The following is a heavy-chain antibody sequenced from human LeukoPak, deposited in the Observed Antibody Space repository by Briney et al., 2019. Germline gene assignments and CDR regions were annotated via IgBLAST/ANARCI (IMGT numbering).Heavy chain of an antibody. Sequence: ASVKVSCKASGYTFTSYAMHWVRQAPGQRLEWMGWINAGSGNTRYSQKFQGRVTMTRDTSASTVYMDLSSLRSEDTAVYYCARDDYSWEGYFQHWGQGTLVTVSS. J-gene: IGHJ1*01. V-gene: IGHV1-3*01. CDR1: GYTFTSYA. CDR3: ARDDYSWEGYFQH. CDR2: INAGSGNT. D-gene: IGHD4-11*01.